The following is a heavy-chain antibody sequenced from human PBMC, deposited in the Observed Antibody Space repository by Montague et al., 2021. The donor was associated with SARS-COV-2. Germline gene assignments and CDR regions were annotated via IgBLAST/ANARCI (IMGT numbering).Heavy chain of an antibody. J-gene: IGHJ4*02. V-gene: IGHV4-59*13. Sequence: SETLSLTCTVSGGSICPYYWNWIRQPPGKGLEWIGYIYYTGGTKYNPSLKSRVSMSVDTSKNQFSLRLTSVGAADTAVYYCARIAMAATFDSWGQGALVTVSS. CDR3: ARIAMAATFDS. CDR2: IYYTGGT. D-gene: IGHD6-19*01. CDR1: GGSICPYY.